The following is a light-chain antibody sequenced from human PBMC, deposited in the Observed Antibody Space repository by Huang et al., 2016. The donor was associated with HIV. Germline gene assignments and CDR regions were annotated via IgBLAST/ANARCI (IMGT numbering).Light chain of an antibody. CDR1: QGIRNS. CDR2: AAS. Sequence: DIQLTQSPLSLSASVGDRVTITCRASQGIRNSLAWYQQKPGKAPKLLVYAASRLESGGPAWFSGGGSGTKFTLTISSLQPEDVATYYCQQYHSSWTFGQGTKVEIK. V-gene: IGKV1-NL1*01. CDR3: QQYHSSWT. J-gene: IGKJ1*01.